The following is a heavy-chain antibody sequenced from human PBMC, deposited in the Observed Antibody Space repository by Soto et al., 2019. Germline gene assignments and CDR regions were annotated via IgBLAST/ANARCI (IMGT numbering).Heavy chain of an antibody. CDR1: GFTFSNSW. J-gene: IGHJ4*02. CDR2: INADGTST. V-gene: IGHV3-74*01. CDR3: ARESEDLTSNFDY. Sequence: PGGSLRLSCAASGFTFSNSWMHWVRQVSGKGLEWVSRINADGTSTSYADSVKGRFTISRDNAKNSLYLEMNSLRAEDTAVYYCARESEDLTSNFDYWGQGTLVTVSS.